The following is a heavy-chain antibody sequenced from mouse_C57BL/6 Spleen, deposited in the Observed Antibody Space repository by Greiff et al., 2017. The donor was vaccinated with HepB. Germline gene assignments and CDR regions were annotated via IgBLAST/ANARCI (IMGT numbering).Heavy chain of an antibody. CDR2: IDPETGGT. V-gene: IGHV1-15*01. CDR1: GFTFTDYE. J-gene: IGHJ3*01. Sequence: VQLQQSGAELVRPGASVTLSCKASGFTFTDYEMHWVKQTPVHGLEWIGAIDPETGGTAYNQKFKGKAILTADKSSSTAYMELRSLTSEDSAVYYCTRGGSYYDYDEAYWGQGTLVTVSA. D-gene: IGHD2-4*01. CDR3: TRGGSYYDYDEAY.